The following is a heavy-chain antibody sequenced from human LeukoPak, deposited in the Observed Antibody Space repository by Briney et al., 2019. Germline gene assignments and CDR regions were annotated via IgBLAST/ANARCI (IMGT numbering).Heavy chain of an antibody. CDR3: ARSPARRPQLVRY. V-gene: IGHV4-31*03. CDR1: GGSISSGGYY. CDR2: IYYSGST. J-gene: IGHJ4*02. Sequence: SETLSLTCTVSGGSISSGGYYWSWIRQHPGTGLEWIGYIYYSGSTYYNPSLKSRVTISVDTSKNQFSLKLSSVTAADTAVYYCARSPARRPQLVRYWGQGTLVTVSS. D-gene: IGHD6-13*01.